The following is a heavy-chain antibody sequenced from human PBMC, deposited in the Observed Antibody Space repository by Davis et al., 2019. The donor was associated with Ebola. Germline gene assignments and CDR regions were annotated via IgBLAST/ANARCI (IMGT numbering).Heavy chain of an antibody. D-gene: IGHD2-15*01. CDR2: INPNSGGT. CDR1: GYTFTGYY. CDR3: ARDMDIVVVVAATGVVTPDY. J-gene: IGHJ4*02. V-gene: IGHV1-2*02. Sequence: ASVKVSCKASGYTFTGYYMHWVRQAPGQGLEWMGWINPNSGGTNYAQKFQGRVTMTRDTSISTAYMELSRLRSDDTAVYYCARDMDIVVVVAATGVVTPDYWGQGTLVTVSS.